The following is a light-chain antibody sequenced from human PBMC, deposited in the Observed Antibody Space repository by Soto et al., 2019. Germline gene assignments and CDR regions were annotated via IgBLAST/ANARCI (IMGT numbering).Light chain of an antibody. CDR1: SSDVGGYNY. J-gene: IGLJ3*02. CDR3: SSYTCSSTLV. CDR2: EVS. Sequence: QSVLTQPASVSGSPGQSITISCTGTSSDVGGYNYVSWYQQHPGKAPKLMIYEVSNRPSGVSNRFSGSKSGNTASLTISGLQAEDEAYYYCSSYTCSSTLVFGGGTKLTVL. V-gene: IGLV2-14*01.